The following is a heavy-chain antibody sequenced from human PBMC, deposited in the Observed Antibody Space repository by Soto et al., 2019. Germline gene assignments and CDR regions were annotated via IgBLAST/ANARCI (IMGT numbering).Heavy chain of an antibody. V-gene: IGHV1-18*01. CDR3: ERYSGWLSLPVYYDL. D-gene: IGHD2-21*01. Sequence: QVQLVQSGTEVKKPGASVKVSCKASGYTFTSYGVSWVRQAPGQGLEWMGWISTYNGNTKFAQELQGRVTMTTDPSTRPASLELRSLRSDDTAVYYCERYSGWLSLPVYYDLWGRGTMVTVSS. CDR2: ISTYNGNT. J-gene: IGHJ2*01. CDR1: GYTFTSYG.